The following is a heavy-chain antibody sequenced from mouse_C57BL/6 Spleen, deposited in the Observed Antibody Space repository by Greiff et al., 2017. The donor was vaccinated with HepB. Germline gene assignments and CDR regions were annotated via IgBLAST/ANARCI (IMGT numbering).Heavy chain of an antibody. J-gene: IGHJ1*03. D-gene: IGHD1-1*01. Sequence: ESGPGLVKPSQSLSLTCSVTGYSITSGYYWNWIRQFPGNKLEWMGYISYDGSNNYNPSLKNRISITRDTSKNQFFLKLNSVTTEDTATYYCASPYYYGSSYWYFDVWGTGTTVTVSS. CDR1: GYSITSGYY. CDR3: ASPYYYGSSYWYFDV. CDR2: ISYDGSN. V-gene: IGHV3-6*01.